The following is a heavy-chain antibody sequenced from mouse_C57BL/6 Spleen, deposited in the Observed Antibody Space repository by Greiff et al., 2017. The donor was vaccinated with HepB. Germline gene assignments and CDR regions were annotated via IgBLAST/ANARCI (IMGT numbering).Heavy chain of an antibody. V-gene: IGHV5-9-1*02. J-gene: IGHJ4*01. D-gene: IGHD1-1*01. CDR2: ISSGGDYI. Sequence: EVKLMESGEGLVKPGGSLKLSCAASGFTFSSYAMSWVRQTPEKRLEWVAYISSGGDYIYYADTVKGRFTISRDNARNTLYLQMSRLKSEDTAMYYCTRDTTAVVARAMDYWGQGTSVTVSS. CDR1: GFTFSSYA. CDR3: TRDTTAVVARAMDY.